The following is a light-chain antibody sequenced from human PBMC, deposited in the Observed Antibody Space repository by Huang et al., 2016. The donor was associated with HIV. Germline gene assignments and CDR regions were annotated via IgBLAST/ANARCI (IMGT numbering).Light chain of an antibody. Sequence: DIQMTQSPSTLSASVGDRVTITCRASQRISSWLAWYQQKPGKAPKLLIYKASSLESGVPSSFSGSGSGTEFTLTISRLQPDDFATYYCQQYNSYPWTFGQGTKVEIK. CDR2: KAS. V-gene: IGKV1-5*03. CDR1: QRISSW. CDR3: QQYNSYPWT. J-gene: IGKJ1*01.